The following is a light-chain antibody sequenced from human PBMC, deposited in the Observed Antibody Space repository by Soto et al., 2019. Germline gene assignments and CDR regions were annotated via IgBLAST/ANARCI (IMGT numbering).Light chain of an antibody. CDR2: GAS. V-gene: IGKV3-20*01. CDR1: QTFSSY. J-gene: IGKJ3*01. Sequence: EIVLTQSPGTLSLSPGERATLSCRASQTFSSYLAWYQQNPGQAPRLLIYGASSRGTGIPDRFSGSGSGTNFTLPISRLEAEDVAVDYCQQYGSSPPFTFGPGTKVDIK. CDR3: QQYGSSPPFT.